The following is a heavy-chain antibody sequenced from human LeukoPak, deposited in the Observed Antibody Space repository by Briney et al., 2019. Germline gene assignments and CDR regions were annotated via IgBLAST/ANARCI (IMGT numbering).Heavy chain of an antibody. V-gene: IGHV4-39*01. CDR1: GGSISSSNYY. Sequence: PSETLSLTCTVSGGSISSSNYYWGWIRQPPGKGLEWIGSIYYSGNTYYNPSLKSRVTISVDTSKNQFSLKLSSVTAADTAVYSFAILSLVYCTGGTCYPAFDYWGQGTLVTVSS. CDR3: AILSLVYCTGGTCYPAFDY. CDR2: IYYSGNT. D-gene: IGHD2-15*01. J-gene: IGHJ4*02.